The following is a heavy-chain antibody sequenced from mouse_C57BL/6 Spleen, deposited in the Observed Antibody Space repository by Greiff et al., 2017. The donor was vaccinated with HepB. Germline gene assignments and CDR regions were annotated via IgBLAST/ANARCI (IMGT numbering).Heavy chain of an antibody. CDR1: GFTFSDYY. Sequence: DVKLVESEGGLVQPGSSMKLSCTASGFTFSDYYMAWVRQVPEKGLEWVANINYDGSSTYYLDSLKSRFIISRDNAKNILYLQMSSLKSEDTATYYCARERYYYFDYWGQGTTLTVSS. D-gene: IGHD1-1*01. CDR2: INYDGSST. J-gene: IGHJ2*01. V-gene: IGHV5-16*01. CDR3: ARERYYYFDY.